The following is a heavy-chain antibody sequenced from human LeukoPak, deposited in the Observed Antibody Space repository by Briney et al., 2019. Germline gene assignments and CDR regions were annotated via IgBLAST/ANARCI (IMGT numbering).Heavy chain of an antibody. CDR3: ARRKRYYYYYYMDV. CDR2: ISAYNGNT. D-gene: IGHD6-25*01. CDR1: GYTFTSYG. J-gene: IGHJ6*03. V-gene: IGHV1-18*01. Sequence: ASVKVSCKASGYTFTSYGISWVRQAPGQGLEWMGWISAYNGNTNYAQKLQGGVTMTTDTSTSIAYMELRSLRSDDTAVYYCARRKRYYYYYYMDVWGKGTTVTVSS.